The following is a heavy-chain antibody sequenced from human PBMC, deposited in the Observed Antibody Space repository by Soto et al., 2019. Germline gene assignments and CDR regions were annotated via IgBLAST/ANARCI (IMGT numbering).Heavy chain of an antibody. D-gene: IGHD4-17*01. CDR1: GYTFTSYA. CDR2: INAGNGNT. CDR3: ARGAYGDYLYYFDY. J-gene: IGHJ4*02. V-gene: IGHV1-3*01. Sequence: ASVKVSCKASGYTFTSYAMHWVRQAPGQRLEWMGWINAGNGNTKYSQKFQGRVTITRDTSASTAYMELSSLGSEDTAVYYCARGAYGDYLYYFDYWGQGTLVTVSS.